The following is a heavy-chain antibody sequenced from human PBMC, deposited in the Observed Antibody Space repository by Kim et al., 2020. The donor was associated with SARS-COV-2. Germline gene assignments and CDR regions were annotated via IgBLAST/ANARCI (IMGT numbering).Heavy chain of an antibody. CDR1: GGSFSGYY. D-gene: IGHD3-22*01. CDR2: INHSGST. CDR3: ARYRRRLYYYDSSGYPGNAFDI. J-gene: IGHJ3*02. Sequence: SETLSLTCAVYGGSFSGYYWSWIRQPPGKGLEWIGEINHSGSTNYNPSLKSRVTISVDTSKNQFSLKLSSVTAADTAVYYCARYRRRLYYYDSSGYPGNAFDIWGQGTMVTVSS. V-gene: IGHV4-34*01.